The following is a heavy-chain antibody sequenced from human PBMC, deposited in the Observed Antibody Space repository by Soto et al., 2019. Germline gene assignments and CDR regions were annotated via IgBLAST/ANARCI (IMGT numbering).Heavy chain of an antibody. V-gene: IGHV4-4*07. CDR2: VYTSGSM. J-gene: IGHJ6*02. CDR1: GGSISSYH. Sequence: PSETLSLTCIVSGGSISSYHWSWIRQPAGKGLEWIGRVYTSGSMNYNPSLKSRVTMSVDTSKKQFSLKLSSVTAADTAVYYCARDNTDCWSGNYFGMDVWGQGTTVTVSS. D-gene: IGHD3-3*01. CDR3: ARDNTDCWSGNYFGMDV.